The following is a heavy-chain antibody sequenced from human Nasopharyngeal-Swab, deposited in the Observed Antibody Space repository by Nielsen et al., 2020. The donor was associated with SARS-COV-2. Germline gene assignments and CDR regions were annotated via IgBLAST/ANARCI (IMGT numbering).Heavy chain of an antibody. J-gene: IGHJ6*02. CDR3: SRRGRCSGSSCDMDV. CDR2: INPGSGGT. V-gene: IGHV1-46*02. D-gene: IGHD2-2*01. CDR1: GYTFNNYY. Sequence: ASVKVSCKASGYTFNNYYIHWVRQVPGQGLAWMGMINPGSGGTTYAQKFQGRVTMTRDTSTSTVFMDLSSLRSEDTAVYYCSRRGRCSGSSCDMDVWGQGTTVTVSS.